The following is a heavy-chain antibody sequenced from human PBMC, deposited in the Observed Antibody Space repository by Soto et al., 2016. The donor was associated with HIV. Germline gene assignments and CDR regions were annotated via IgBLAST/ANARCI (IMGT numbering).Heavy chain of an antibody. Sequence: EVQLLESGGAWYSLGGSLRLSCAASGFTFRSYAMNWVRQAPGKGLEWVSGISGSGGTTYYADSVKGRFTISRDNSKNTLYLQMNSLRAEDTAVYHCGKPALNYYETGGYPGEGQDHWYFDLWGRGTWSLSPQ. V-gene: IGHV3-23*01. CDR1: GFTFRSYA. CDR3: GKPALNYYETGGYPGEGQDHWYFDL. D-gene: IGHD3-10*01. CDR2: ISGSGGTT. J-gene: IGHJ2*01.